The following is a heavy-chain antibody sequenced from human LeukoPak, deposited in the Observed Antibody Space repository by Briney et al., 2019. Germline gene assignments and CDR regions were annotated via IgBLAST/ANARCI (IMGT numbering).Heavy chain of an antibody. V-gene: IGHV3-23*01. CDR1: GFTFRSYG. D-gene: IGHD5-24*01. CDR3: AKDDGYLPDY. Sequence: GGSLRLSCAASGFTFRSYGMSWVRQAPGKGLEWVSAISGSGGSTYYADSVKGRFTISRDNSKNTLYLQMNSLRAEDTAVYYCAKDDGYLPDYWGQGTLVTVSS. J-gene: IGHJ4*02. CDR2: ISGSGGST.